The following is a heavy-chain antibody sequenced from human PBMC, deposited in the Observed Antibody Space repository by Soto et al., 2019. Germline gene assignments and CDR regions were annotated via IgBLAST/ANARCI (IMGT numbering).Heavy chain of an antibody. V-gene: IGHV4-4*02. J-gene: IGHJ4*01. CDR1: GYSISRSHR. CDR2: ISHSGIT. Sequence: QVQLQESGPGLVRPSGALSVTCAVSGYSISRSHRWSWVRQSPGKGLEWIGEISHSGITNYNPSLKSRVTVSGDKSKNKLYLKLSSVPAADTTVYYCASVRYDRSGFDHWGHGTLVSVSS. D-gene: IGHD3-22*01. CDR3: ASVRYDRSGFDH.